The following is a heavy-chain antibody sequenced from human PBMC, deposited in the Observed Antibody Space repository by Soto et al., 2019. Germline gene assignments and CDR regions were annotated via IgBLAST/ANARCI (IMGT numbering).Heavy chain of an antibody. CDR2: IKEDGSDK. CDR1: GFTFSNHW. V-gene: IGHV3-7*03. D-gene: IGHD6-19*01. Sequence: EVQLVESGGGLVQPGGSLRLSCAGSGFTFSNHWMTWVRQTPGKGLEWVANIKEDGSDKHYVDSVKGRFTISRDNAKNSVYLQMNSLRAEDTAMYYCARPLGWRDAFDIWGQGTTVTVSS. CDR3: ARPLGWRDAFDI. J-gene: IGHJ3*02.